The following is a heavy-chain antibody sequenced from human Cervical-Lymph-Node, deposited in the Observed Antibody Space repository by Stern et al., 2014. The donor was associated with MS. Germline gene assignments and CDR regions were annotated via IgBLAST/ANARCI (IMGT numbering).Heavy chain of an antibody. CDR1: GFTFSDYG. CDR3: ARDRGLTHYFYGMDV. Sequence: VQLVESGGGVVQPGKSLRLSCAASGFTFSDYGMHWVRQAPGQGLGWVALATYDGSDQYYADSVKGRFTVSRDNSKNTVLLQMNGLRPEDTAVYFCARDRGLTHYFYGMDVWGQGTTVTVSS. D-gene: IGHD3-10*01. CDR2: ATYDGSDQ. V-gene: IGHV3-30*03. J-gene: IGHJ6*02.